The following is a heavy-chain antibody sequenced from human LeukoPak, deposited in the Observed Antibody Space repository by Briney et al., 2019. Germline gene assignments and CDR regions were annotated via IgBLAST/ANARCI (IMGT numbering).Heavy chain of an antibody. Sequence: PSETLSLTCTVSGGSISSSSYYWGWIRQPPGKRLEWIGSIYYSGSTYYNPSLKSRVTISVDTSKNQFSLKLSSVTAADTAVYYCARLAYYSYAFDIWGQGTMVTVSS. CDR3: ARLAYYSYAFDI. V-gene: IGHV4-39*01. D-gene: IGHD3-10*01. CDR2: IYYSGST. J-gene: IGHJ3*02. CDR1: GGSISSSSYY.